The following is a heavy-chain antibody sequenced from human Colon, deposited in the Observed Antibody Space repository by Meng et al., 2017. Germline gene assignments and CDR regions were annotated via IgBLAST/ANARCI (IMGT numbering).Heavy chain of an antibody. V-gene: IGHV4-4*02. CDR2: TSHSGST. CDR3: ASSDYYRSDY. J-gene: IGHJ4*02. D-gene: IGHD3-22*01. CDR1: GGSISRRDW. Sequence: QVPLQESGPGLVKPSETLSLPCAVSGGSISRRDWWSWVRQPPGKGLGWIGETSHSGSTNYSPSLKSRVTISLDKSKNQLSLKLNSVTAADTAVYYCASSDYYRSDYWGQGTLVTVSS.